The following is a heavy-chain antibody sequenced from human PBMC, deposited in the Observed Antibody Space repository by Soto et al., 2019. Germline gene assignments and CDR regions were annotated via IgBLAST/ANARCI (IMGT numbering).Heavy chain of an antibody. V-gene: IGHV3-23*01. CDR3: TTVADY. Sequence: GGSLRLSCAASGFTFSSYAMSWVRQAPGKGLEWVSAISGSGGSTYYAAPVKGRFTISRDDSKNTLYLQMNSLKTEDTAVYYCTTVADYWGQGTLVTVSS. CDR1: GFTFSSYA. J-gene: IGHJ4*02. CDR2: ISGSGGST.